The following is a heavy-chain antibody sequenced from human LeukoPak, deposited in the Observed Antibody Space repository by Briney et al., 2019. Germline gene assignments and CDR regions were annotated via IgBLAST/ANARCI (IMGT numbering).Heavy chain of an antibody. Sequence: GGSLRLSCAASGFTFSNAWMSWVRQAPGKGREWVGRIKSKTDGGTTDYAAPVKGRFTISRDDSKNTLYLQMNSLRAEDTAVYYCAQGRGLLFGEAYWGQGTLVTVSS. V-gene: IGHV3-15*01. CDR3: AQGRGLLFGEAY. CDR1: GFTFSNAW. D-gene: IGHD3-10*02. CDR2: IKSKTDGGTT. J-gene: IGHJ4*02.